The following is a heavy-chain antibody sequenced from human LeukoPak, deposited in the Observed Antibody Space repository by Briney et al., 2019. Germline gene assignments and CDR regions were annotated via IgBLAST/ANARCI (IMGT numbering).Heavy chain of an antibody. V-gene: IGHV4-59*01. J-gene: IGHJ4*02. CDR3: ARATRSSWSSNFDY. D-gene: IGHD6-13*01. Sequence: KPSETLSLTCTVSGGSISSDYWSWIRQPPGNGLEWVGYIYYSGSTNYNPSLKSRVTISVDTSKNQFSLKLSSVTAADTAVYYCARATRSSWSSNFDYWGQGTLVTVSS. CDR1: GGSISSDY. CDR2: IYYSGST.